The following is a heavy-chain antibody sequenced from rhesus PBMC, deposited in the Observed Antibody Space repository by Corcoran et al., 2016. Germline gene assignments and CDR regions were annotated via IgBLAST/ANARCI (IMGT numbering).Heavy chain of an antibody. J-gene: IGHJ4*01. CDR2: ITYSGST. CDR1: GGSVSSGYYY. CDR3: VRSGSGWAFDY. Sequence: QVQLQESGPRLVKPSETLSLTCAVAGGSVSSGYYYWTWIRTLPGKGLEWIGYITYSGSTSYNPSLKSRLTISRDTSKNHFSLILNSVTAADTAVHYCVRSGSGWAFDYWGQGVLVTVSS. D-gene: IGHD6-31*01. V-gene: IGHV4-122*02.